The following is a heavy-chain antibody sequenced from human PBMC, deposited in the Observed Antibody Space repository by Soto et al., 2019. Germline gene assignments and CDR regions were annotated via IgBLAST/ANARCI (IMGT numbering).Heavy chain of an antibody. CDR2: ISGSGGST. CDR3: ARYYDSSGYYLVDY. D-gene: IGHD3-22*01. J-gene: IGHJ4*02. V-gene: IGHV3-23*01. Sequence: GGSLRLSCAASGFTFRSYAMSWFRQAPGKGLEWVSAISGSGGSTYYADSVKGRFTISRDNSKNTLYLQMNSLRAEDTAVYYCARYYDSSGYYLVDYWGQGTLVTVSS. CDR1: GFTFRSYA.